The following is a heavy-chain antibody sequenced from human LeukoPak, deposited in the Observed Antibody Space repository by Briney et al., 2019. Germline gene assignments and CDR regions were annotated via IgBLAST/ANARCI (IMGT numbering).Heavy chain of an antibody. J-gene: IGHJ4*02. CDR2: IKQGGSEI. Sequence: PGGSLRLSCAASGFTFSSHWMNWVRQAPGKGLEGVANIKQGGSEIYYVDSVKGRFTISRAEAKNSLYLQMNSLRDEDTAVYYCARGRGDYWGQGTLVTVSS. CDR1: GFTFSSHW. V-gene: IGHV3-7*01. CDR3: ARGRGDY.